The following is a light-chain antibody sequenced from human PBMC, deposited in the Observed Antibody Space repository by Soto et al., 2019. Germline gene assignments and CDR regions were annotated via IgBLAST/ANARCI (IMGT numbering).Light chain of an antibody. Sequence: EVVMTQSSATLSVSPGERATLSCRASQSVSSNVAWYQQKPGQAPRLLIYDASTRATGIPARFSGSGSGTEFTLTISSLQSEDFAVFYCHQYNDWPPAFGQGTKVDIK. V-gene: IGKV3-15*01. CDR3: HQYNDWPPA. CDR2: DAS. CDR1: QSVSSN. J-gene: IGKJ1*01.